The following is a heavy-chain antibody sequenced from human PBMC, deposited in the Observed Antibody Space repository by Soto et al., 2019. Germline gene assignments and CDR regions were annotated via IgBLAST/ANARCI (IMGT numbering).Heavy chain of an antibody. V-gene: IGHV1-69*13. CDR3: ASNYYDSSGYYYPGY. D-gene: IGHD3-22*01. CDR1: GGTFSIYA. CDR2: IIPIFGTA. J-gene: IGHJ4*02. Sequence: GASVKVSCKASGGTFSIYAISWVRQAPGQGLEWMGGIIPIFGTANYAQKFQGRVTITADVSTSTAYMELSSLRSEDTAVYYCASNYYDSSGYYYPGYWGQGTLVTVSS.